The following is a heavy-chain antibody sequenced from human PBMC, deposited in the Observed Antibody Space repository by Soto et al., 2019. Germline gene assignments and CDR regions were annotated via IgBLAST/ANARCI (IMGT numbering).Heavy chain of an antibody. CDR1: GGSISSSTYY. D-gene: IGHD3-16*01. V-gene: IGHV4-39*01. CDR2: IHYSGST. CDR3: ARRGGWGRSLDY. Sequence: SEILSLTCTVSGGSISSSTYYWGWIRQPPGKGLEWIGNIHYSGSTYYSPSLRSRVTISVDTSKNQFSLKLNSVTAADTAVHYCARRGGWGRSLDYWGQGTLVTVSS. J-gene: IGHJ4*02.